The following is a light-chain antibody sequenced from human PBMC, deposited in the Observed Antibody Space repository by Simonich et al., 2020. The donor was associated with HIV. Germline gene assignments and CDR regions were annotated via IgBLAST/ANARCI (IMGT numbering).Light chain of an antibody. V-gene: IGLV2-14*03. CDR2: DVS. CDR1: SSDVGGYNY. J-gene: IGLJ2*01. Sequence: QSALTQPASVSGSPGQSITISCTGTSSDVGGYNYVSWYHQHPGKAPKLRIYDVSKRPSGVSNRFSGSKSGNTASLTISGLQAEDEADYYCSSYTSSSSVVFGGGTKLTVL. CDR3: SSYTSSSSVV.